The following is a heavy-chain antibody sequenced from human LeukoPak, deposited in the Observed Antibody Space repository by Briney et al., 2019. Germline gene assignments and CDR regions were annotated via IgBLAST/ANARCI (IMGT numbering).Heavy chain of an antibody. Sequence: GGSLRLSCAASGFTFSSAAMTWVRQAPGKGLEWVSTITGSDDRTYYADSVKGRFTISRDYSRNTLHLQMDSLRTEDTAIYYCAKGRLLGSGYHPDYWGQGTLVTVSS. CDR2: ITGSDDRT. CDR3: AKGRLLGSGYHPDY. CDR1: GFTFSSAA. J-gene: IGHJ4*02. D-gene: IGHD3-22*01. V-gene: IGHV3-23*01.